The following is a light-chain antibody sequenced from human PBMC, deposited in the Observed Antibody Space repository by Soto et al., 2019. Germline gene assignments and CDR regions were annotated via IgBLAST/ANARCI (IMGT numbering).Light chain of an antibody. CDR2: EVT. CDR3: NSYVGSNHSV. Sequence: QSALTQPPSASGSPGQSVTISCIGTASDIGRYNYVSWYQHHPGKAPKLIIYEVTKRPSGVPDRFSGSKSGNTASLTVSGLQADYEADYYCNSYVGSNHSVFGSGTRVT. J-gene: IGLJ1*01. CDR1: ASDIGRYNY. V-gene: IGLV2-8*01.